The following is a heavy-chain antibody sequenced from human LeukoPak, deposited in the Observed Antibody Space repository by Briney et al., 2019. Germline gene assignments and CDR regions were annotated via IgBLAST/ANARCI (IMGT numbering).Heavy chain of an antibody. Sequence: SETLSLTCTVSGGSISSGGYYWSWIRQHPGKGLEWIGYIYYSGSTNYNPSLKSRVTISVDTSKNQFSLKLSPVTAADTAVYYCAREVICSGGSCYPDHPFDYWGQGTLVTVSS. CDR3: AREVICSGGSCYPDHPFDY. V-gene: IGHV4-61*08. D-gene: IGHD2-15*01. CDR2: IYYSGST. CDR1: GGSISSGGYY. J-gene: IGHJ4*02.